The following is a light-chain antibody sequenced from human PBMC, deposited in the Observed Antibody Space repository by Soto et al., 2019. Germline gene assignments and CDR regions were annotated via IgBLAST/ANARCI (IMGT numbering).Light chain of an antibody. Sequence: DIQMTQSPSSLSASVGDRVIITCRASRDIVTSLNWYQHHPGKGPKILIYAASSLQRGVPSRFSGSGSGTEFNLTISSRHPEDFATYYCQQSYSSRTFGQGTTVDIK. CDR1: RDIVTS. CDR3: QQSYSSRT. CDR2: AAS. J-gene: IGKJ1*01. V-gene: IGKV1-39*01.